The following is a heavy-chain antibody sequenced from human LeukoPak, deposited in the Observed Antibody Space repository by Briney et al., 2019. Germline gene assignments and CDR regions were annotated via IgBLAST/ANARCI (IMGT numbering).Heavy chain of an antibody. CDR1: GRSFSGYY. V-gene: IGHV4-34*01. J-gene: IGHJ5*02. D-gene: IGHD1-1*01. CDR3: ARRTPSGWFDP. Sequence: PSETLSLTCAVYGRSFSGYYWSWIRQPPGKGLEWIGEINHSGSTNYNPSLKSRVTISVDTSKNQFSLKLSSVTAADTAVYYYARRTPSGWFDPWGQGTLVTVSS. CDR2: INHSGST.